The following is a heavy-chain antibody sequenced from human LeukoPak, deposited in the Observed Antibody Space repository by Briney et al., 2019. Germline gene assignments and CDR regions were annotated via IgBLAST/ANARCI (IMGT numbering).Heavy chain of an antibody. V-gene: IGHV5-51*01. J-gene: IGHJ4*02. Sequence: GESLQISCKGSGYSFTSYWIGWVRPVPGKGLEWMGIIYPGDSDTRYSPSFQGHVTISADKSISTAYLQWSSLKASDTAMYYCARLDSSGWYYWGQGTLVTVSS. CDR3: ARLDSSGWYY. CDR2: IYPGDSDT. D-gene: IGHD6-19*01. CDR1: GYSFTSYW.